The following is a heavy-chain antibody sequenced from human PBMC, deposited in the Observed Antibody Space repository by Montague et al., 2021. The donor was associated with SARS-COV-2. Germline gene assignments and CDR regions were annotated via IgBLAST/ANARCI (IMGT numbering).Heavy chain of an antibody. CDR1: GGSISSSSYY. CDR2: VYYSGST. J-gene: IGHJ6*02. V-gene: IGHV4-39*07. D-gene: IGHD3-3*01. Sequence: SETLSLTCTVSGGSISSSSYYWGWIRQPPGKGLEWIGSVYYSGSTYYSPSLKSRVTISVDTSKNQFSLKLSSVTAADTAVYYCARDGSLRFEIWSGPRHYYCDMDVWGRGTTVTVSS. CDR3: ARDGSLRFEIWSGPRHYYCDMDV.